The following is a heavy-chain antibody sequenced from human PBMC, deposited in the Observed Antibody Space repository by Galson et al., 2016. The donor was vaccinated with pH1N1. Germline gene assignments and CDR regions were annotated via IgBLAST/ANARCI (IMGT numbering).Heavy chain of an antibody. Sequence: SLRLSCAASGFIFSDYWMSWVRQAPGKGLEWVAKINQDGSRKYYVDSMKGRCTISRDKTQRTVYLQMNSLRTEDTAVYYCARDSEYSGHEGFHWAQGTLVIVSS. CDR2: INQDGSRK. CDR3: ARDSEYSGHEGFH. CDR1: GFIFSDYW. D-gene: IGHD5-12*01. J-gene: IGHJ4*02. V-gene: IGHV3-7*01.